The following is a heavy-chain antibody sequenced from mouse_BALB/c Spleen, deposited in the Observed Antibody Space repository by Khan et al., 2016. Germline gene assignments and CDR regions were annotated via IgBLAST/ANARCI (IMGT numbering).Heavy chain of an antibody. CDR3: ARGVLRWFDY. CDR2: INSNGGST. CDR1: GFTFSSYG. V-gene: IGHV5-6-3*01. Sequence: EVELVESGGGLVQPGGSLKLSCAASGFTFSSYGMSWVRQTPDKRLELVATINSNGGSTYYPDSVKGRFTISRDNAKNTLYLQMSSLKSEDTAMYYWARGVLRWFDYWGQGTTLTVPS. D-gene: IGHD1-1*01. J-gene: IGHJ2*01.